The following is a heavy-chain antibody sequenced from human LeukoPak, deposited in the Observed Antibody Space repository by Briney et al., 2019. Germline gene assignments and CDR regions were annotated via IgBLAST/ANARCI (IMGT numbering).Heavy chain of an antibody. V-gene: IGHV4-4*07. Sequence: SDTLSLTCTVSAASVNDNYWSWSRQPAGKTLECIGRIYTDGSTNYNPSLKSRVAISVDTSTNQFSLFLRSVTAADTAIYYCTIGSSSGSLAYWGQGSMVTVSS. CDR1: AASVNDNY. CDR3: TIGSSSGSLAY. D-gene: IGHD2-15*01. CDR2: IYTDGST. J-gene: IGHJ4*02.